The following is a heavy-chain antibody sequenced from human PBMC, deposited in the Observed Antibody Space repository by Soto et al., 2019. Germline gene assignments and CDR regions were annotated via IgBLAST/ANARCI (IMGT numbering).Heavy chain of an antibody. V-gene: IGHV4-34*01. CDR1: GGSFSGYY. D-gene: IGHD3-9*01. CDR3: ARLEGLATISYYFDF. J-gene: IGHJ4*02. Sequence: SETLSLTCAVYGGSFSGYYWSWIRQPPGKGLEWIGEINHSGSTNYNPSLKSRVTISVDTSKNQFSLKLNSVTAADSAVYFCARLEGLATISYYFDFWGQGALVTVS. CDR2: INHSGST.